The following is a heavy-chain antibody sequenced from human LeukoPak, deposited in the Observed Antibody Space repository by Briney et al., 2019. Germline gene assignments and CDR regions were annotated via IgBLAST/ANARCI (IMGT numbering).Heavy chain of an antibody. CDR2: INHSGST. CDR3: ARYYDSSGYYYDY. D-gene: IGHD3-22*01. V-gene: IGHV4-34*01. CDR1: GGSFSGYY. Sequence: SETLSLTCAVYGGSFSGYYWSWIRQPPGKGLEWIGEINHSGSTNYNPSLKSRVTISVDTSKNQFSLKLSSVTAADAAVYYCARYYDSSGYYYDYWGQGTLVTVSS. J-gene: IGHJ4*02.